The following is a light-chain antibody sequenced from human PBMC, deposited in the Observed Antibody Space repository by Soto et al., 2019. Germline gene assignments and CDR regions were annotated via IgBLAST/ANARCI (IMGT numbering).Light chain of an antibody. CDR1: QSISSY. J-gene: IGKJ5*01. V-gene: IGKV1-39*01. Sequence: DIQMTQSPSSLSASVGDRVTITCRASQSISSYLNWHQQKPGKAPKLLIYAASSLQSGVPSRFSGSGSGTDFTLTISSLQPEDFATYYCQQSYRTPPITFGQGTRLEIK. CDR2: AAS. CDR3: QQSYRTPPIT.